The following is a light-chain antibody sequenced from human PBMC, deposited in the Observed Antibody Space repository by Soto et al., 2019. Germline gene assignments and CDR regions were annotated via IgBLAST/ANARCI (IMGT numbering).Light chain of an antibody. V-gene: IGLV1-40*01. Sequence: QSVLTQPPSVSGAPGQRVTISCTGSSSNIGAGYDVHWYQQLPGTAPKLLIYGNSNRPSGVPDRFSGSKSGTSVSLAITGLQAEEEADYYCQSYDSSLSGSYVFGTGTKLTVL. CDR3: QSYDSSLSGSYV. J-gene: IGLJ1*01. CDR2: GNS. CDR1: SSNIGAGYD.